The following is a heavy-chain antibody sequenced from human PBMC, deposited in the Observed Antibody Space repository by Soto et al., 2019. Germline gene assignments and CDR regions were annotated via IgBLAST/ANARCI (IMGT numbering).Heavy chain of an antibody. Sequence: SETLSLTCTVSGGPISSSSFYWGWIRQAPGKGLEWLATIYYTGYTYHNPSLKSHVTISGDTSKDQFSLKLTSVTAADTALYYCARSAIATHWFFDLWGRGTLVTVSS. CDR2: IYYTGYT. D-gene: IGHD5-18*01. CDR1: GGPISSSSFY. CDR3: ARSAIATHWFFDL. J-gene: IGHJ2*01. V-gene: IGHV4-39*01.